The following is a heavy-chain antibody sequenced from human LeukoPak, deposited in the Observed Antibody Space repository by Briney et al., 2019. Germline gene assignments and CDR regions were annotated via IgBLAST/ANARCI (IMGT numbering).Heavy chain of an antibody. V-gene: IGHV3-23*01. CDR1: GFTFSSYA. CDR2: ISGSGGRT. J-gene: IGHJ4*02. D-gene: IGHD4-17*01. CDR3: AKGRGYGDYGSTFEY. Sequence: PGGSLRLSCAASGFTFSSYAMSWVRQAPGKGLERVSVISGSGGRTYYIDSVKGRFTISRDNSKNTLYLQMNSLRDDDTAVYYCAKGRGYGDYGSTFEYWGQGTLATVSS.